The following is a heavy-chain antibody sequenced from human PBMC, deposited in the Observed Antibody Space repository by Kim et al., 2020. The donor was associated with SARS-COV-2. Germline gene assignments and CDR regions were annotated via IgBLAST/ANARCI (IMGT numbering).Heavy chain of an antibody. CDR3: ARPIGGYDILTGYYQGDAFDI. CDR1: GYSFTSYW. V-gene: IGHV5-51*01. Sequence: GESLKISCKGSGYSFTSYWIGWVRQMPGKGLEWMGIIYPGDSDTRYSPSFQGQVTISADKSISTAYLQWSSLKASDTAMYYCARPIGGYDILTGYYQGDAFDIWGQGTMVTVSS. D-gene: IGHD3-9*01. J-gene: IGHJ3*02. CDR2: IYPGDSDT.